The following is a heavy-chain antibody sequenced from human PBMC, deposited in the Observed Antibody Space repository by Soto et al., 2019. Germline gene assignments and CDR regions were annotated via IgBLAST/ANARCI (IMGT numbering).Heavy chain of an antibody. Sequence: QITLKESGPTLVKPTQTLTLTCTFPGFSLSTSGVGVGWIRLPPGKSLEWLALIYWDDDKRYSPSLKSRLTNTKDTSKNQVVLTMTNMDPVDTAPYYCAHSWYCSGGSCYYSNRFDPWGQGTLVTVSS. D-gene: IGHD2-15*01. J-gene: IGHJ5*02. V-gene: IGHV2-5*02. CDR1: GFSLSTSGVG. CDR2: IYWDDDK. CDR3: AHSWYCSGGSCYYSNRFDP.